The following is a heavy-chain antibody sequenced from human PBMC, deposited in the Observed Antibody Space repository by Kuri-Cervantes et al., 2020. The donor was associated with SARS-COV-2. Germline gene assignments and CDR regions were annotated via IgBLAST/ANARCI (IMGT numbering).Heavy chain of an antibody. Sequence: ASVKVSCKASGYIFTSYDISWVRQATGQGLEWMGWMNPNSGNKGYAQKFQGRLSMTRDTSISTAYMELSRLRSDDTAVYYCARASRTTVTRYHFDYWGQGTLVTVSS. CDR2: MNPNSGNK. CDR1: GYIFTSYD. D-gene: IGHD4-11*01. V-gene: IGHV1-8*01. CDR3: ARASRTTVTRYHFDY. J-gene: IGHJ4*02.